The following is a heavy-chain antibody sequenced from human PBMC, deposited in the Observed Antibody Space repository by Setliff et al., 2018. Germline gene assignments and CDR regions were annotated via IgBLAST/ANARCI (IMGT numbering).Heavy chain of an antibody. CDR1: GGSFSGYY. CDR2: INHSGST. Sequence: SETLSLTCAVYGGSFSGYYWSWIRQPPGKGLEWIGEINHSGSTNYNPSLKSRVTISVDTSKNQFSLKLSSVTAADTAVYYCAREIYGSGLNWFDPWGQGALVTAPQ. CDR3: AREIYGSGLNWFDP. J-gene: IGHJ5*02. D-gene: IGHD3-10*01. V-gene: IGHV4-34*01.